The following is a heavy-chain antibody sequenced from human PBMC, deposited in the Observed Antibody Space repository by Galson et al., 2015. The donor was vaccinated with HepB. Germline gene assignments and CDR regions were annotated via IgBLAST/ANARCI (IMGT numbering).Heavy chain of an antibody. Sequence: ATLSLTCAVYGGSFSGYYWSWIRQPPGKGLEWIGEINHSGSTNYNPSLKSRVTISVDTSKNQFSLKLSSVTAADTAVYYCARDKVGATGYFDYWGQGTLVTVSS. D-gene: IGHD1-26*01. CDR1: GGSFSGYY. CDR3: ARDKVGATGYFDY. CDR2: INHSGST. V-gene: IGHV4-34*01. J-gene: IGHJ4*02.